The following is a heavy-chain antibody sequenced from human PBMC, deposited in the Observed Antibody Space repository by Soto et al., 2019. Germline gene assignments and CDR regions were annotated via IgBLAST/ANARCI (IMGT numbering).Heavy chain of an antibody. CDR3: AKDRRNKGYCSGGSCYPDAFDI. D-gene: IGHD2-15*01. V-gene: IGHV3-43*01. Sequence: VQLVESGGVVVQPGGSLRLSCAASGFTFDDYTMHWVRQAPGKGLEWVSLISWDGGSTYYADSVKGRFTISRDNSKNSLYLQMNSLRTEDTALYYCAKDRRNKGYCSGGSCYPDAFDIWGQGTMVTVSS. CDR1: GFTFDDYT. J-gene: IGHJ3*02. CDR2: ISWDGGST.